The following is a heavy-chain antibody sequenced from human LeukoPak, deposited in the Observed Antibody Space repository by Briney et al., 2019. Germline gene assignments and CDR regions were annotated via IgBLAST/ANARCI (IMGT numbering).Heavy chain of an antibody. V-gene: IGHV4-30-4*08. CDR1: GGSLSSSSHY. CDR2: IYYSRST. D-gene: IGHD5-24*01. CDR3: ARDGYNSGYFDY. Sequence: SETLSLTCSVSGGSLSSSSHYWAWIRQPPGKGLEWIGYIYYSRSTSYSPSLKSRLTISVDTSKNQFSLKLSSVTAADTAVYYCARDGYNSGYFDYWGQGTLVTVSS. J-gene: IGHJ4*02.